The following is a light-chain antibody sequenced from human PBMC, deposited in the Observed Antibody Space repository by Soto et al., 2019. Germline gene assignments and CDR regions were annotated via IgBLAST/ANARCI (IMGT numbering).Light chain of an antibody. CDR2: DVS. CDR3: SSYTSRVTLV. CDR1: NSDVGFYAY. Sequence: QAVVTQPASVSGSPGQSITISCTGTNSDVGFYAYVSWYQQHPGEAPKLIIYDVSKRPSGVSARFSGSKSENTASLTISGLQAEDEADYYCSSYTSRVTLVFGGGTKVTVL. J-gene: IGLJ2*01. V-gene: IGLV2-14*01.